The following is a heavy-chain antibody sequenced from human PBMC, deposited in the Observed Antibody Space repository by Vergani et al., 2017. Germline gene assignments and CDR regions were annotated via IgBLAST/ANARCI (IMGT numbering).Heavy chain of an antibody. CDR3: AKPPLREGYCSSTRCLVNWFDP. D-gene: IGHD2-2*01. V-gene: IGHV3-23*01. CDR1: GFTFNSYA. J-gene: IGHJ5*02. CDR2: ISGGGGIT. Sequence: EVQLLESGGGSVQPGGSLRLSCAASGFTFNSYAMSWVRQAPGKGLEWVSVISGGGGITKYADSVKGRFTISRDNSKNMLYLQMNSLRAEDTAVYYCAKPPLREGYCSSTRCLVNWFDPWGQGTLVTVSS.